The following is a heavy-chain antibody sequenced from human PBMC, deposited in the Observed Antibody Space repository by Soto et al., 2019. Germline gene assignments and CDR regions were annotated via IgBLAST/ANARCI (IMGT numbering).Heavy chain of an antibody. CDR2: IRSYNNST. CDR3: ARHGNGDDY. D-gene: IGHD2-8*01. J-gene: IGHJ4*02. Sequence: QVQLVQSGAEVKKPGASVKVSCKASGYTFTSYGVNWVRQAPGQGLEWLGWIRSYNNSTNYAQKLQGRVTMTTDTSTNTAYMELRSLRSDDTAVYYCARHGNGDDYWGQGTLVTVSS. CDR1: GYTFTSYG. V-gene: IGHV1-18*01.